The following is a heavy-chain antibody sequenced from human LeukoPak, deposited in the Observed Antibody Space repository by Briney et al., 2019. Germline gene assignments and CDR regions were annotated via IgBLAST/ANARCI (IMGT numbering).Heavy chain of an antibody. J-gene: IGHJ6*03. CDR1: GGSFSGYY. D-gene: IGHD2-8*01. CDR3: ARAIGVTAWGRYYYYYYYMDV. V-gene: IGHV4-34*01. Sequence: PSETLSLTCAVYGGSFSGYYWSWIRQPPGKGLEWIGEINHSGSTNYNPSLKSRVTISVDTSKNQFPLKLSSVTAADTAVYYCARAIGVTAWGRYYYYYYYMDVWGKGTTVTVSS. CDR2: INHSGST.